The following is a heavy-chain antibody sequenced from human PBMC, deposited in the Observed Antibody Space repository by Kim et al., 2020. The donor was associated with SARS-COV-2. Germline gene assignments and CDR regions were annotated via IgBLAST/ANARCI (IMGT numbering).Heavy chain of an antibody. J-gene: IGHJ4*02. CDR3: SKDSDMSGFDY. D-gene: IGHD3-9*01. V-gene: IGHV3-43*02. CDR2: ISGDGSEA. CDR1: GITIDDHS. Sequence: GGSLRLSCEVSGITIDDHSMHWVRQVPGKGLEWVSLISGDGSEAYYVDSVKGRFTISRDNSKNSVYLQMNSLRIEDTALYYCSKDSDMSGFDYWGQGTLVTVSS.